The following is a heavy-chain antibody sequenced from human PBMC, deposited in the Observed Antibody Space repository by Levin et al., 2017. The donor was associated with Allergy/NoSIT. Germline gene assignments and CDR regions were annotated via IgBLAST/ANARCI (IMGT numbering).Heavy chain of an antibody. CDR3: ARAGIAVAGTIPPIDGMDV. D-gene: IGHD6-19*01. Sequence: SETLSLTCTVSGGSISSYYWSWIRQPPGKGLEWIGYIYYSGSTNYNPSLKSRVTISVDTSKNQFSLKLSSVTAADTAVYYCARAGIAVAGTIPPIDGMDVWGQGTTVTVSS. J-gene: IGHJ6*02. CDR2: IYYSGST. V-gene: IGHV4-59*01. CDR1: GGSISSYY.